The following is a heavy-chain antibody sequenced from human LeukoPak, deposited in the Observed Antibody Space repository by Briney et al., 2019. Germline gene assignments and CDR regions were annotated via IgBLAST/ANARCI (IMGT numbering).Heavy chain of an antibody. D-gene: IGHD1-26*01. J-gene: IGHJ3*02. CDR3: ARYIVSYPHDAFDI. Sequence: SETLFLTCSVSVGPISSYYWSWIRQPPGKGLEWIGYIYYSGSPSYNPSLKSRVNISLSTYKKHCSLKLRSVTAADPAFYYCARYIVSYPHDAFDIWGQGTMVTVSS. CDR2: IYYSGSP. CDR1: VGPISSYY. V-gene: IGHV4-59*01.